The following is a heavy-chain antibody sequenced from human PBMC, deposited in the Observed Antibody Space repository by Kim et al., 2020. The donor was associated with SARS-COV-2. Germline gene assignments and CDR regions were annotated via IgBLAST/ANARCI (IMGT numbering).Heavy chain of an antibody. CDR1: GFSVSTKY. J-gene: IGHJ4*02. CDR3: TKDHSSGYCE. Sequence: GGSLRLSCAASGFSVSTKYMTWVRQAPGKGLELVSVIYVDGTTNYAEYVKGRFTISRDTSKNMLYLQMNTLRTEDTAFYYCTKDHSSGYCEWGQGTLVTVSS. V-gene: IGHV3-66*01. D-gene: IGHD3-22*01. CDR2: IYVDGTT.